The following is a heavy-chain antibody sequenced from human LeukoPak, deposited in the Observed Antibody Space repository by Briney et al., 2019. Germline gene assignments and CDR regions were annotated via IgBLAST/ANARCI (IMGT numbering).Heavy chain of an antibody. CDR2: IRTKVNSYAT. Sequence: PGGALRLSCAAPGFNLRGSRMPSVPQASGKVVERIGRIRTKVNSYATAYAASVKGRFTISRDDSKNTAYLQMDSLKTEDTAVYYCSRGISGYGMDVWGQGTTVTVSS. CDR1: GFNLRGSR. D-gene: IGHD6-13*01. CDR3: SRGISGYGMDV. J-gene: IGHJ6*02. V-gene: IGHV3-73*01.